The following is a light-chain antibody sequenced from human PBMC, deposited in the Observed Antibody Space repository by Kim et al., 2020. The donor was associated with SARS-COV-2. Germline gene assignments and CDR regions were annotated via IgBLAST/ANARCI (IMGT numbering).Light chain of an antibody. Sequence: IVMAQSPATLSLSPGERATLSCRASQSISTTVSWYQQKPGQPPRLLIYGASTRATGIPARFSGSGSETEFTLTISSLESEDFAVYYCQRDNTFGQGTKLEI. CDR1: QSISTT. CDR2: GAS. V-gene: IGKV3-15*01. J-gene: IGKJ2*01. CDR3: QRDNT.